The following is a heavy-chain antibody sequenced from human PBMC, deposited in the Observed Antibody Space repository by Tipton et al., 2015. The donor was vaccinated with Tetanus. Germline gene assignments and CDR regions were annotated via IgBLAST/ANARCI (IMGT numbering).Heavy chain of an antibody. CDR3: AREVPAAGHFDS. Sequence: TLSLTCSVSGDSVSSGSYYWNWIRQPPGKGLEWIGYVYYNGDTHYNPALKSRVTISVDTSKNQFSLKLSSVTAADTAIYYCAREVPAAGHFDSWGQGTLVTVSS. J-gene: IGHJ4*02. V-gene: IGHV4-61*01. CDR1: GDSVSSGSYY. CDR2: VYYNGDT. D-gene: IGHD2-2*01.